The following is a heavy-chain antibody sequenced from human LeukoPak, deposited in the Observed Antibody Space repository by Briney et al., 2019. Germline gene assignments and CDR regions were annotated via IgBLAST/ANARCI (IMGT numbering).Heavy chain of an antibody. CDR2: IYYSGST. J-gene: IGHJ3*02. D-gene: IGHD5-18*01. V-gene: IGHV4-31*11. CDR1: GGSFSGYY. CDR3: ARDSGYSYGYSDAFDI. Sequence: SETLSLTCAVYGGSFSGYYWSWIRQHPGKGLKWIGYIYYSGSTYYNPSLKSRVTISVDTSKNQFSLKLSSVTAADTAVYYCARDSGYSYGYSDAFDIWGQGTMVTVSS.